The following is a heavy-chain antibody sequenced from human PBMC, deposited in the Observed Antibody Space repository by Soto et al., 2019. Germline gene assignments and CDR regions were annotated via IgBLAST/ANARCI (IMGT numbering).Heavy chain of an antibody. CDR3: ARNLFDSRGYPPEV. V-gene: IGHV4-4*02. CDR1: GVSISSGKW. CDR2: IFHTGHT. Sequence: QVQLQESGPGLVKPSGTLSLTCTISGVSISSGKWWSWVRQPPGEGLEWIGEIFHTGHTDYKPSLKSRVYMLVDKSKNQFSLNLDSVTAADTAVYYCARNLFDSRGYPPEVWGQGILVTVSS. J-gene: IGHJ4*02. D-gene: IGHD3-22*01.